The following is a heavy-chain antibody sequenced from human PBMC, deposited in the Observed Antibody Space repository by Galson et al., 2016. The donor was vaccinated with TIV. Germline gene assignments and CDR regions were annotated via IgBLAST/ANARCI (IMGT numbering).Heavy chain of an antibody. Sequence: SLRLSCAASGFTFSHYDMHWVRQAPGKGLQWVSFVRFDGITTYYADSVKGRFTISRDNSRNTLYLLMNRLRPDDTALYYCARKDQPILVVGPAGGASDVWGQGTMVTVSS. CDR3: ARKDQPILVVGPAGGASDV. V-gene: IGHV3-30*02. CDR2: VRFDGITT. J-gene: IGHJ3*01. CDR1: GFTFSHYD. D-gene: IGHD2-21*01.